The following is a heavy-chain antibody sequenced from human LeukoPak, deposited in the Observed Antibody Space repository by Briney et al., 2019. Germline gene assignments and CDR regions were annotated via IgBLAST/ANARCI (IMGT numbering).Heavy chain of an antibody. J-gene: IGHJ4*02. Sequence: SVKVSCKASGGTFSSYAIRWVRQAPGQGLEWMGRIIPILGIANYAQKLQGRVTITADKSTSTAYMELSSLRSEDTAVYYCASLSSYYDSSGYYWGQGTLVTVSS. V-gene: IGHV1-69*04. CDR1: GGTFSSYA. D-gene: IGHD3-22*01. CDR3: ASLSSYYDSSGYY. CDR2: IIPILGIA.